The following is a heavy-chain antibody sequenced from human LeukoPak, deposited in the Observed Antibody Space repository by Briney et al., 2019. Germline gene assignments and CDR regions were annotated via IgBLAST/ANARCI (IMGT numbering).Heavy chain of an antibody. CDR1: GFTFSSYG. D-gene: IGHD3-10*01. J-gene: IGHJ6*03. CDR3: AKDNVGSLWFGELFLYYYMDV. V-gene: IGHV3-30*02. Sequence: GGSLRLSCAASGFTFSSYGMHWVRQAPGKGLEWVAFIRYDGSNKYYADSVKGRFTISRDNSKNTLYLQMNSLRAEDTAVYYCAKDNVGSLWFGELFLYYYMDVWGKGTTVTISS. CDR2: IRYDGSNK.